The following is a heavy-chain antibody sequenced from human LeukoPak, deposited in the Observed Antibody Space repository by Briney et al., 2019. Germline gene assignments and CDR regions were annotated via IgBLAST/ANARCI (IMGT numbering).Heavy chain of an antibody. V-gene: IGHV3-30*03. Sequence: GRSLRLSCAASGFTFSSYGMHWVRQAPGKGLEWVALISSDGSDKKYADSVKGRFTMSRDNSMNTLYLQMHSLRVEDTAVYYCARDYPADHWGQGTLVTVSS. CDR1: GFTFSSYG. CDR2: ISSDGSDK. J-gene: IGHJ4*02. CDR3: ARDYPADH.